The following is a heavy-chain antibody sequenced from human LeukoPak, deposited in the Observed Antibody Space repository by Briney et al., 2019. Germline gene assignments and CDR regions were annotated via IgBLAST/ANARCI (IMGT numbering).Heavy chain of an antibody. CDR2: IYHSGST. J-gene: IGHJ4*02. Sequence: SETLSLTCTVSGYSISSGYYWGWIRQPPGKGLEWIGNIYHSGSTYYNPSLKSRVTISVDTSKNQFSVKLSSVTAADTAVYYCARSSRSEYCSSTSCYAVDYWGQGTLVTVSS. CDR1: GYSISSGYY. D-gene: IGHD2-2*01. V-gene: IGHV4-38-2*02. CDR3: ARSSRSEYCSSTSCYAVDY.